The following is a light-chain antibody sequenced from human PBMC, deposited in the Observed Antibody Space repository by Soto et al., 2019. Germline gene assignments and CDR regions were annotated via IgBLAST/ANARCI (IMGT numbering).Light chain of an antibody. CDR1: QRVSSSF. CDR2: DTS. Sequence: EIVLTQSPGTLSLSPGERATLSCRASQRVSSSFLAWYKQKPGQAPRLLIYDTSSRATGIQDRFSGSGSWSVFTLSISRLKPKKFAVYFCEEYGYSPTFAPGTKVDI. J-gene: IGKJ3*01. V-gene: IGKV3-20*01. CDR3: EEYGYSPT.